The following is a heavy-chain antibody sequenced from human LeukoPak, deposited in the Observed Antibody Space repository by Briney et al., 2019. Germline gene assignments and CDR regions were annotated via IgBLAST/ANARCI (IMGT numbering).Heavy chain of an antibody. V-gene: IGHV3-11*04. Sequence: PGGSLRLSCTAFGITFSDYYMSWIRQAPGKGLEWVSYISSYGSTIYYADPVKGRFTISRDNAKNSLYLQMNSLRAEDTAVYYCARQREYTNGVCPNWFDPWGQGTLVTVSS. CDR3: ARQREYTNGVCPNWFDP. CDR1: GITFSDYY. CDR2: ISSYGSTI. J-gene: IGHJ5*02. D-gene: IGHD2-8*01.